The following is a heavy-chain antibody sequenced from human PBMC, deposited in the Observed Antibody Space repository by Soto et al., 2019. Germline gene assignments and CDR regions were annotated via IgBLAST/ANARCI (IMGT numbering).Heavy chain of an antibody. CDR3: ASGGTAARVFDP. D-gene: IGHD6-6*01. CDR2: IIPIFGTT. Sequence: QVQLVQSGAEVKKPGSSVKVSCKASGGTFSSYRISWVRQAPGQGLAWMGGIIPIFGTTEYAQKFQGRITITADESTSTAYMELRSLRSEATAVYYCASGGTAARVFDPWGQGSLVTVSS. V-gene: IGHV1-69*01. J-gene: IGHJ5*02. CDR1: GGTFSSYR.